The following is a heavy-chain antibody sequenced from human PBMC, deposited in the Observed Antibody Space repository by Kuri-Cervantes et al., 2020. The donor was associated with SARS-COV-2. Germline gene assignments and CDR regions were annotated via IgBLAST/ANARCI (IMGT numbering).Heavy chain of an antibody. CDR2: IYYSGST. CDR1: GGSISSSSYY. Sequence: SETLSLTCTVSGGSISSSSYYWGWIRQPPGKGLEWIGSIYYSGSTNYNPSLKSRVTISVDTSKNQFSLKLSSVTAADTAVYYCARATKVVPAAITKRGGMDVWGQGTTVTVSS. V-gene: IGHV4-39*07. CDR3: ARATKVVPAAITKRGGMDV. J-gene: IGHJ6*02. D-gene: IGHD2-2*01.